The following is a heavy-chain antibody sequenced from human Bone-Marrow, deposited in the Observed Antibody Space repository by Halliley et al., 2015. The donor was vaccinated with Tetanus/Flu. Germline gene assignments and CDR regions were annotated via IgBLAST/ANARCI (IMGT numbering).Heavy chain of an antibody. CDR3: ARRRLAVGFDH. J-gene: IGHJ4*02. CDR2: FYYSGVA. D-gene: IGHD6-6*01. Sequence: LEWIGYFYYSGVAYSSPSLKSRVPISIDTSSNQFSLRLRSVTASDTAVYYCARRRLAVGFDHWGQGTLVTISS. V-gene: IGHV4-61*07.